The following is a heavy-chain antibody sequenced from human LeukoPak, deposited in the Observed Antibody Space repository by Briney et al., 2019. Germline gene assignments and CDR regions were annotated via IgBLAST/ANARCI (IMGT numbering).Heavy chain of an antibody. Sequence: PGGSLRLSCAASGFTFSSYAMSWVRQAPGKGLEWVSAISGSGGSTYYADSVKGRFTISRDNSKNTLYLQMNSLRAEDTVVYYCAKDDRSGSLYYFDYWGQGTLVTVSS. V-gene: IGHV3-23*01. D-gene: IGHD3-10*01. CDR2: ISGSGGST. CDR1: GFTFSSYA. CDR3: AKDDRSGSLYYFDY. J-gene: IGHJ4*02.